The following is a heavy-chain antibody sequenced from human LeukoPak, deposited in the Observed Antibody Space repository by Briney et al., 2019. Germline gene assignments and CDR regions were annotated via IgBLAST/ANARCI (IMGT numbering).Heavy chain of an antibody. D-gene: IGHD1-14*01. V-gene: IGHV5-51*01. Sequence: GESLKISCKGSGYSFTSYWIGWVRQMPGKGLEWMGIIYPGDSDTRYSPSFQGQVTISADKSISTAYLQWSSLKALDTAMYYCARNLRWPRGAFDIWGQGTMVTVSS. J-gene: IGHJ3*02. CDR1: GYSFTSYW. CDR2: IYPGDSDT. CDR3: ARNLRWPRGAFDI.